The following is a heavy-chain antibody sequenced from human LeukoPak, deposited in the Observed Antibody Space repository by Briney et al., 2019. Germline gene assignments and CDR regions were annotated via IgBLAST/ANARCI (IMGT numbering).Heavy chain of an antibody. J-gene: IGHJ5*02. Sequence: GESLKISCKGSGYSFTNYWIGWVRQMPGKGLEWMGIIYPGDSDTRYNPSLQGQVTISADKSISTAYLQWSSLKASDTAMYYCARQDVAAALNWFDPRGQGTLVTVSS. CDR1: GYSFTNYW. CDR2: IYPGDSDT. D-gene: IGHD6-13*01. V-gene: IGHV5-51*01. CDR3: ARQDVAAALNWFDP.